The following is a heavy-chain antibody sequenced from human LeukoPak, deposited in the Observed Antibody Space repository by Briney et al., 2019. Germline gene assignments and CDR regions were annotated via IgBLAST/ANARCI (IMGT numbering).Heavy chain of an antibody. CDR1: GFTFSSYW. Sequence: PGGSLRLSCAASGFTFSSYWMSWVRQAPGKGLEWVANIKQDGSEKYYVDSVKGRFTISRDNAKNSLYLQMNSLRAEDTAVYYCARESSSWGRQNKYPENWGQGTLVTVSS. J-gene: IGHJ4*02. CDR3: ARESSSWGRQNKYPEN. CDR2: IKQDGSEK. D-gene: IGHD1-14*01. V-gene: IGHV3-7*01.